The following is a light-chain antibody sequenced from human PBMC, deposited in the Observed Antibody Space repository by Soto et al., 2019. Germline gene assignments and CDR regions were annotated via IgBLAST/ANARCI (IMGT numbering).Light chain of an antibody. Sequence: QSVLTQPPSVSAASGQKVTISCSGSNSNVAQNYVSWYQQVAGTAPKLLISENNKRPSGIPDRFSGSKSGTSATLDITGLHTEDEADYYCGAWDSSLSAGVFGGGTKVTVL. CDR1: NSNVAQNY. CDR3: GAWDSSLSAGV. CDR2: ENN. V-gene: IGLV1-51*02. J-gene: IGLJ3*02.